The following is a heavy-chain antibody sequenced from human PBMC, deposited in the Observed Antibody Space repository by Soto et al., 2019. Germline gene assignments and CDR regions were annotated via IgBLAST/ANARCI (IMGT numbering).Heavy chain of an antibody. CDR2: INPNNGGT. J-gene: IGHJ6*04. V-gene: IGHV1-2*04. Sequence: ASVKVSCKSSGYTFTGYYIHWVRQAPGQGLEWMGWINPNNGGTKYAQNFQGWVILTSDTSISTAYMEMTRLRSDDTAVYFRVRGEAGECYCGMGVWGKGTTITVST. CDR1: GYTFTGYY. CDR3: VRGEAGECYCGMGV.